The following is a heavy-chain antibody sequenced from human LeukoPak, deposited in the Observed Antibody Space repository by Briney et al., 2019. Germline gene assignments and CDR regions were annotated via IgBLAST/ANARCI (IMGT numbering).Heavy chain of an antibody. V-gene: IGHV1-2*06. D-gene: IGHD7-27*01. Sequence: ASVKVSCKASGYTFTSYDINWVRQAPGQGLEWMGRINPSSGGTNYAQKFQGRVTMTRDTSITTAYMGLSSLRSDDTAVCYCARETGGSFEYFDYWGQGTLVTVSS. CDR1: GYTFTSYD. CDR3: ARETGGSFEYFDY. J-gene: IGHJ4*02. CDR2: INPSSGGT.